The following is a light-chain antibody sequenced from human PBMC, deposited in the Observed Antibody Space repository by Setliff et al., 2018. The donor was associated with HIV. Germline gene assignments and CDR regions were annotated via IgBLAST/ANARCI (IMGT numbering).Light chain of an antibody. CDR2: EVT. CDR1: NSDVGGYKY. V-gene: IGLV2-14*03. CDR3: CSNTGSNTYV. J-gene: IGLJ1*01. Sequence: SVLAQPASVSGSPAQSITIACTGTNSDVGGYKYVSWYQQHPGKAPKLIIYEVTNRPSGVSNRFSGSKSDNTASLTISGLQADDEADYYCCSNTGSNTYVFGSGTKVTVL.